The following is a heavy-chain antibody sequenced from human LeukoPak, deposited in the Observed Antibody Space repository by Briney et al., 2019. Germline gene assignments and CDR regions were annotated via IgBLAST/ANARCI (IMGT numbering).Heavy chain of an antibody. J-gene: IGHJ5*02. CDR2: IYYSGST. D-gene: IGHD3-9*01. CDR1: GGSISSSSYY. CDR3: ARHLTLRYFDWWVNWFDP. Sequence: SETLSLTCTVSGGSISSSSYYWGWIRQPPGKGLEWIGSIYYSGSTYYNPSLKSRVTISVDTSKNQFPLKLSSVTAADTAVYYCARHLTLRYFDWWVNWFDPWGQGTLVTVSS. V-gene: IGHV4-39*01.